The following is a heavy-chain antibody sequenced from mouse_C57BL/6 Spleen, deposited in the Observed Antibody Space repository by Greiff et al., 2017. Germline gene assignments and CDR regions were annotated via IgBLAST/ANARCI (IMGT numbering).Heavy chain of an antibody. CDR3: ARLGGSSSHHFDY. CDR1: GYTFTDYN. J-gene: IGHJ2*01. D-gene: IGHD1-1*01. V-gene: IGHV1-22*01. CDR2: INPNNGGT. Sequence: EVMLVESGPELVKPGASVKMSCKASGYTFTDYNMHWVKQSPGKSLEWIGYINPNNGGTSYNQKFKGKATLTVNKSSSTAYMELRSLTSEDAAVYYCARLGGSSSHHFDYWGQGTTLTVSS.